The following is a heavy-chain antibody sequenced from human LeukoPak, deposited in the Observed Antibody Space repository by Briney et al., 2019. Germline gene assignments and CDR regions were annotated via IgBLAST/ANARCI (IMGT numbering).Heavy chain of an antibody. CDR2: ISYDGSNK. V-gene: IGHV3-30*18. CDR1: GFTFSSYG. Sequence: GGSLRLSCAASGFTFSSYGMHWVRQAPGKGLEWVAVISYDGSNKYYADSVKGRFTISRDNSKNTLYLQMNSLRAEDTAVYYCAKDQGSGSYYLPLNYYYYYMDVWGKGTTVTVSS. CDR3: AKDQGSGSYYLPLNYYYYYMDV. J-gene: IGHJ6*03. D-gene: IGHD3-10*01.